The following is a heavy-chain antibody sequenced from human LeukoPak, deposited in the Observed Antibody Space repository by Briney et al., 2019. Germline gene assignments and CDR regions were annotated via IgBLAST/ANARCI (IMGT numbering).Heavy chain of an antibody. V-gene: IGHV1-2*02. CDR1: GYTFTGYY. Sequence: GASVKVSCKASGYTFTGYYIHWVRQAPGQGLEWMGWINPNSGGTNYAQKFQGRVTMTRDTSISTAYMELSRLTSDDTAVYFCSRDRPSMVRGVPDVWGQGTTVTVSS. CDR2: INPNSGGT. CDR3: SRDRPSMVRGVPDV. J-gene: IGHJ6*02. D-gene: IGHD3-10*01.